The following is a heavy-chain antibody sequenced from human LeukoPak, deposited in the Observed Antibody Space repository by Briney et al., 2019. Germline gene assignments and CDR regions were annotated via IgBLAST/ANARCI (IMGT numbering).Heavy chain of an antibody. J-gene: IGHJ6*04. D-gene: IGHD3-10*01. V-gene: IGHV4-4*07. Sequence: SETLSLICTVSGGSISTYYWSWIRQPAGKGPEWIGRINSNGNTNYNPSLKSRVSMSVDTSKNHFSLNVSSVTAADTAVYYCARDHLGFRVDVWGEGTTVTVSS. CDR2: INSNGNT. CDR1: GGSISTYY. CDR3: ARDHLGFRVDV.